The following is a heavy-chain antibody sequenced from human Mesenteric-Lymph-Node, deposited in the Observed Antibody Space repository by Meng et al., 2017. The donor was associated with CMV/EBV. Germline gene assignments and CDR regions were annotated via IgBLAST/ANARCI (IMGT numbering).Heavy chain of an antibody. D-gene: IGHD1-14*01. Sequence: GESLKISCVASGFTVHAADVTRVRQAPGKGLEWVSVFYSNGPTYYADSVKGRFTISRDSYKNTIYLDINNVGAEDTARYFCARTPDGRRDFFNYWGQGTLVTVSS. CDR1: GFTVHAAD. CDR2: FYSNGPT. CDR3: ARTPDGRRDFFNY. V-gene: IGHV3-53*01. J-gene: IGHJ4*02.